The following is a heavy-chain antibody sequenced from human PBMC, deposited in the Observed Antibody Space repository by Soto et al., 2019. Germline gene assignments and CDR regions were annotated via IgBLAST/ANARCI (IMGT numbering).Heavy chain of an antibody. Sequence: QERLVQSGAEVRKPGSSVKVSCKVTGGTSTRYAINWVRQAPGQGLEWMGGIVPMFGTSKYAQKFQGRVTITAETSTNIAYMELRSLRSEDTAVYYCTRGSEYDFWSGYLWGQGTLVSVSS. J-gene: IGHJ4*02. CDR1: GGTSTRYA. D-gene: IGHD3-3*01. CDR2: IVPMFGTS. V-gene: IGHV1-69*06. CDR3: TRGSEYDFWSGYL.